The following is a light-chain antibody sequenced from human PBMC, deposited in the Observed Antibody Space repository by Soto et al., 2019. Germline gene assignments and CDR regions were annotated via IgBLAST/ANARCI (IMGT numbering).Light chain of an antibody. J-gene: IGKJ1*01. CDR1: QSVGGY. V-gene: IGKV3-15*01. Sequence: EMVMTESPGTRPVFTGERVTLYCRSSQSVGGYLDWFQQKPGQAPRLVLLRISRRAIGVPARFSGSGSETEFTLTISGLQSEDSGVYYCLQHHAWPWTFGQGTKVDIK. CDR3: LQHHAWPWT. CDR2: RIS.